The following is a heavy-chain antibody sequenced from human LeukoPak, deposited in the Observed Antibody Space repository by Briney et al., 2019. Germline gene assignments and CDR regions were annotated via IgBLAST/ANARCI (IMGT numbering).Heavy chain of an antibody. CDR2: ITCTSSTK. Sequence: GGSLRLSCAASGVTFSDYSMHWVRQPPGKGLEWVSDITCTSSTKYYADSVKGRFTLSSDNAKNSLYLQMHSLRADDTAVYYCARAMVRWNAVWWFDPWGQGTLVTVSS. CDR1: GVTFSDYS. D-gene: IGHD4-23*01. V-gene: IGHV3-48*01. CDR3: ARAMVRWNAVWWFDP. J-gene: IGHJ5*02.